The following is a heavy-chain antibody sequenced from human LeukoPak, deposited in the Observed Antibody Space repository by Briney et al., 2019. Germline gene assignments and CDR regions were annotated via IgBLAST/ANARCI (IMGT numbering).Heavy chain of an antibody. V-gene: IGHV1-2*02. D-gene: IGHD6-19*01. CDR2: INPNSGGT. Sequence: GASVKVSCKASGYTFTGYYMHWVRQAPGQGLEWMGWINPNSGGTNYAQKFQGRVTMTRDTSITTAYMELSRLRSDDTAVYYRARVVAGNWFDPWGQGTLVTVPS. CDR3: ARVVAGNWFDP. CDR1: GYTFTGYY. J-gene: IGHJ5*02.